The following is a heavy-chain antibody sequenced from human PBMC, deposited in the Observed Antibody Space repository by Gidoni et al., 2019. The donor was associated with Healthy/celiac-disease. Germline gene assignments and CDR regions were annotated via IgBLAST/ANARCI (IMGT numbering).Heavy chain of an antibody. CDR2: MYWDDDK. J-gene: IGHJ5*02. CDR1: GFSLRTSGVG. D-gene: IGHD3-16*01. CDR3: AHRPRFMITFGVLPPGFDP. Sequence: QITLKESGPTLVKPTQTLTLTCTFSGFSLRTSGVGVGWIRQPPGKALEWLALMYWDDDKRYSPSLKSRLTITKDTSKNQVVLTMTNMDPVDTATYYCAHRPRFMITFGVLPPGFDPWGQGTLVTVSS. V-gene: IGHV2-5*02.